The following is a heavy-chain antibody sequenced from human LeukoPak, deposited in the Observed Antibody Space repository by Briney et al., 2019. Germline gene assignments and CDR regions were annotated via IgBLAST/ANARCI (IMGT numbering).Heavy chain of an antibody. J-gene: IGHJ4*02. CDR1: GFTFTNYW. CDR2: INNDGSTT. Sequence: GRSLRLSCAASGFTFTNYWMHWVRQAPGKGLVWVSRINNDGSTTTYAESVKGRFTISRDNAKNTLYPQMNSLRAEDTAVYYCVRDGGYSFGFWGQGTLVTVSS. D-gene: IGHD5-18*01. CDR3: VRDGGYSFGF. V-gene: IGHV3-74*01.